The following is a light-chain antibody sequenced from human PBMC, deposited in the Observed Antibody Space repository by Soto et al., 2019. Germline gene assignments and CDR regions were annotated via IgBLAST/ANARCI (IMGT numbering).Light chain of an antibody. J-gene: IGLJ1*01. CDR2: DVS. CDR1: SSDVCGYNY. V-gene: IGLV2-11*01. CDR3: CSFAGGYTYV. Sequence: QSVLTQPRSVSGAPGQSVTISCTGTSSDVCGYNYVSWYQQHPSKAPKLMIYDVSKRPSGVPDRFSGSKSGNTASLTISGLQAEDEADFYCCSFAGGYTYVFGPGTKVTVL.